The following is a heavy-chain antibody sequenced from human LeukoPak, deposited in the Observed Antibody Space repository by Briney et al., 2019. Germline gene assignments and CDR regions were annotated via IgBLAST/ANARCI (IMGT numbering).Heavy chain of an antibody. V-gene: IGHV3-74*03. Sequence: QTGGSLRLSCAASGFTFSNYWVHRVRQAPGKGLVWVSRINRDGSTTKYADSVKGQFTVSRDNAKNTLNLQMNSLRAEDTAVYYCARDKKSGESSEIDYWGQGTLVTVSS. CDR3: ARDKKSGESSEIDY. CDR1: GFTFSNYW. J-gene: IGHJ4*02. CDR2: INRDGSTT. D-gene: IGHD3-10*01.